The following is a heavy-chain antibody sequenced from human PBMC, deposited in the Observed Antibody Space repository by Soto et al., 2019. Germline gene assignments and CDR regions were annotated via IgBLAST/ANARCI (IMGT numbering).Heavy chain of an antibody. CDR3: ARGRGSSFSQRFSN. Sequence: GASVKVSCKASGYTFTSYDINWVRQATGQGLEWMGWMNPNSGNTGYAQKFQGRVTMTRNTSISTAYMELSSLRSEDTAVYYCARGRGSSFSQRFSNWGQGTLVTVSS. V-gene: IGHV1-8*01. J-gene: IGHJ4*02. CDR2: MNPNSGNT. CDR1: GYTFTSYD. D-gene: IGHD6-6*01.